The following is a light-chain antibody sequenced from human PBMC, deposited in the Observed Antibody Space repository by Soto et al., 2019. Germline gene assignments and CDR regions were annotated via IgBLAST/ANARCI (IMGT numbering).Light chain of an antibody. CDR2: DVS. CDR3: SSYTTSNTRQIV. J-gene: IGLJ1*01. V-gene: IGLV2-14*01. CDR1: SSDVGGYNY. Sequence: QSALTQPASVSGSPGQSITISCTGTSSDVGGYNYVSWYQQHPGKAPKFIIYDVSNRPSGVSNRFSGSKSGNTASLTISVLQAEDEADYYCSSYTTSNTRQIVFGTGTKLTVL.